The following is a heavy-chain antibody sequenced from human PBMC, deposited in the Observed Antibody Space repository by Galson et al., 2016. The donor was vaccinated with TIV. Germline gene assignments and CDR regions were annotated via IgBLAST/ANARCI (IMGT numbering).Heavy chain of an antibody. CDR2: IIPILDTA. J-gene: IGHJ3*02. D-gene: IGHD3-3*01. Sequence: SVKVSCKASGYSFSSYSVTWVRQAPGQGLEWMGRIIPILDTANYAQRFQGRVTITVDKSTNTAYMELTRLTSEETAGFYCAREKEWGHQEGDALEIWGQGTMVTVSS. CDR3: AREKEWGHQEGDALEI. CDR1: GYSFSSYS. V-gene: IGHV1-69*08.